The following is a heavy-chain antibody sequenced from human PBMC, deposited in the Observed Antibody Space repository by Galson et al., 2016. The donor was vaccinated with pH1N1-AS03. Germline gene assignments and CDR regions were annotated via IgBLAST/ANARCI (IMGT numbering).Heavy chain of an antibody. CDR2: ILSDGNTK. V-gene: IGHV3-30*02. D-gene: IGHD3-16*01. J-gene: IGHJ4*02. CDR1: GFRFSAHG. CDR3: AKDQNWAYDF. Sequence: SLRLSCAASGFRFSAHGMHWARQAPGKGLEGVASILSDGNTKWHADSVKGRFTISRDNSKNTLFLQMNSLRPEDTAVYYCAKDQNWAYDFWGQGTLVTVSS.